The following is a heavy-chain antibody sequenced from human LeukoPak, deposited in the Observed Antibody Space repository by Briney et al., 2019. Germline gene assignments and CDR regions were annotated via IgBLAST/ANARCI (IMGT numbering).Heavy chain of an antibody. CDR3: ARDIGDIVVVPAAFMGFDP. J-gene: IGHJ5*02. CDR1: GYTFTGYY. Sequence: ASVKVSCKASGYTFTGYYMHWVRQAPGQGREWMGWINPNSGGTNYAQKFQGRVTMTRDTSISTAYMELSRLRSDDTAVYYCARDIGDIVVVPAAFMGFDPWGQGTLVTVSS. V-gene: IGHV1-2*02. D-gene: IGHD2-2*01. CDR2: INPNSGGT.